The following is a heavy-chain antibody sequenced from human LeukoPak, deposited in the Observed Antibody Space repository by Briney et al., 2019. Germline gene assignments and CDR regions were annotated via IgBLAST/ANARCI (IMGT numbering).Heavy chain of an antibody. CDR3: ARWGATGYGDY. CDR2: ISDSSSTI. CDR1: GFTFSNYG. J-gene: IGHJ4*02. V-gene: IGHV3-48*03. Sequence: GGSLRLSCAASGFTFSNYGMNWVRQAPGKGLEWVSYISDSSSTIYYADSVKGRRTISRDNAKNSLYLQMNSLRAEDTAVYYCARWGATGYGDYWGQGTLVTVSS. D-gene: IGHD3-9*01.